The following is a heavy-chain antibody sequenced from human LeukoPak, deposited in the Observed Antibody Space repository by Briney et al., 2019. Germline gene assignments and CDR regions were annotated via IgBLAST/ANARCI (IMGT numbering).Heavy chain of an antibody. CDR2: ISSSSSYI. CDR1: GFTFSSYG. CDR3: ATIRQLEQADY. Sequence: GGSLRLSCAASGFTFSSYGMHWVRQAPGKGLEWVSSISSSSSYIYYADSVKGRFTISRDNAKNSLYLQMNSLRAEDTAVYYCATIRQLEQADYWGQGTLVTVSS. D-gene: IGHD6-6*01. V-gene: IGHV3-21*01. J-gene: IGHJ4*02.